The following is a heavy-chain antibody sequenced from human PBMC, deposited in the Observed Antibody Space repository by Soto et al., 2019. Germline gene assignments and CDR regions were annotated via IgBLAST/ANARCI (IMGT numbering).Heavy chain of an antibody. D-gene: IGHD1-1*01. CDR3: AKDHGYSFDY. V-gene: IGHV3-30*18. CDR2: ISYDGSNK. Sequence: GESLKISCAASGFTFSSYGMHWVRQAPGKGLEWVAVISYDGSNKYYADSVKGRFTISRDNSKNTLYLQMNSLRAEDTAVYYCAKDHGYSFDYWGQGTLVTVSS. CDR1: GFTFSSYG. J-gene: IGHJ4*02.